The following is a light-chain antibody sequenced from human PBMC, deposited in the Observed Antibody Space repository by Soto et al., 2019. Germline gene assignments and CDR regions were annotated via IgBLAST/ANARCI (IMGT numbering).Light chain of an antibody. J-gene: IGLJ1*01. CDR3: NSYTSSGTYV. V-gene: IGLV2-14*01. Sequence: QSVLTQPASVSGSPGQSITISCTGTSSDVGGYNYVSWYQQHPGKAPKLMIYDVSNRPSGVSNRFSGSKSANTASLTISGLQAEDEADYYCNSYTSSGTYVFGTGTKLTVL. CDR2: DVS. CDR1: SSDVGGYNY.